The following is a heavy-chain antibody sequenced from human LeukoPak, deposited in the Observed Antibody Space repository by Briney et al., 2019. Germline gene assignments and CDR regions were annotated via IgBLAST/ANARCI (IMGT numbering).Heavy chain of an antibody. V-gene: IGHV3-23*01. CDR2: ISGSGGST. J-gene: IGHJ4*02. CDR3: AKVPPAYVYGDYKPYYFDY. D-gene: IGHD4-17*01. Sequence: QPGGSLRLSCAASGFTFSSYSMNWVRQAPGKGLEWVSAISGSGGSTYYADSVKGRFTISRDNSKNTLYLQMNSLRAEDTAVYYCAKVPPAYVYGDYKPYYFDYWGQGTLVTVSS. CDR1: GFTFSSYS.